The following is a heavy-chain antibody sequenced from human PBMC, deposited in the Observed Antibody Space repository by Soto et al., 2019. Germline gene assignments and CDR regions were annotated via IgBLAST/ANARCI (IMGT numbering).Heavy chain of an antibody. J-gene: IGHJ6*02. CDR3: ARDLISDFWSGYSSSGGMDV. CDR2: ISSSSSTI. D-gene: IGHD3-3*01. CDR1: GLTFSSYS. V-gene: IGHV3-48*02. Sequence: GGSLRLSCAASGLTFSSYSMNWVRQAPGKGLEWVSYISSSSSTIYYADSVKGRFTISRDNAKNSLYLQMNSLRDEDTAVYYCARDLISDFWSGYSSSGGMDVWGQGTTVTVSS.